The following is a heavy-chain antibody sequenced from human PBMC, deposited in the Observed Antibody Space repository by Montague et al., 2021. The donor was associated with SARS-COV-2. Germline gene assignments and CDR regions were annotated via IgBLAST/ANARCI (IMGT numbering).Heavy chain of an antibody. V-gene: IGHV4-59*01. Sequence: SETLSLTCTVSGGSISSYYWCWIRQPPGKGLEWIGYIYYSGSTNYNPSLKSRVTISVDTSKNQFSLKLSSVTAADTAVYYCASSLSRDAARWGRPTKIDLWGQGALVTVSS. CDR1: GGSISSYY. D-gene: IGHD5-24*01. J-gene: IGHJ5*02. CDR3: ASSLSRDAARWGRPTKIDL. CDR2: IYYSGST.